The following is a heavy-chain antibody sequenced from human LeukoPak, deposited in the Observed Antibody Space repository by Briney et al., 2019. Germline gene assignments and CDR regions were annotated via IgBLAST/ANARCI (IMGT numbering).Heavy chain of an antibody. V-gene: IGHV1-18*01. D-gene: IGHD3-16*01. J-gene: IGHJ3*01. CDR3: AREDPGGAFDV. CDR1: GYTFTTYA. Sequence: ASVKVSCKASGYTFTTYAISWDRQGPGQGLEWMGWIGTYNGNPDYTQNLQGRVTMTTDTSTSTAYMELRNLKSDDTAVYYCAREDPGGAFDVWGRGTMVTVSS. CDR2: IGTYNGNP.